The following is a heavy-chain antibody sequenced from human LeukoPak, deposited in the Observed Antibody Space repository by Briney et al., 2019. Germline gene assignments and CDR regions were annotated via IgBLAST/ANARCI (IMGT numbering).Heavy chain of an antibody. CDR1: GFTLSSYA. Sequence: GGSLRLSCSASGFTLSSYAMHWVRQAPEKGLKYVSAISSNGGSTYYAESVKGRFTISRDNSKNTLYLQMSSLRAEDTAVYYCVRRVATSTFDYWGQGTLVTVSS. CDR2: ISSNGGST. J-gene: IGHJ4*02. V-gene: IGHV3-64D*06. CDR3: VRRVATSTFDY. D-gene: IGHD5-12*01.